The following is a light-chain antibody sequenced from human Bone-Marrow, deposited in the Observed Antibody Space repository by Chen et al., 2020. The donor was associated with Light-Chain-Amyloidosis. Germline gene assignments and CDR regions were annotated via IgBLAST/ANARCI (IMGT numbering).Light chain of an antibody. V-gene: IGLV3-25*03. CDR3: QSADSSGTYEVI. Sequence: SYELTQPPSVSVSPGQTARITCSGDDLPTKYAYWYRQRPGQAPVLVIHRDTERPSGISERFSGSRSGTTATLTISGVQADDEADYHCQSADSSGTYEVIFGGGTKLTVL. CDR1: DLPTKY. J-gene: IGLJ2*01. CDR2: RDT.